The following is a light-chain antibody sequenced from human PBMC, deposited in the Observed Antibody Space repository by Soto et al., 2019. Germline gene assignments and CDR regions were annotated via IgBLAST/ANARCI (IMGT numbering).Light chain of an antibody. CDR1: GSNIASNT. Sequence: QSVLTQPLSASGTPGQRVTISCSGSGSNIASNTVNWYQQLPGMAPILLIYRSNQRPSGVPDRFSGSKSGTSASLAISGLQSEDEADYYCAVWDDSLIGPVFGGGTQLTVL. CDR3: AVWDDSLIGPV. CDR2: RSN. J-gene: IGLJ2*01. V-gene: IGLV1-44*01.